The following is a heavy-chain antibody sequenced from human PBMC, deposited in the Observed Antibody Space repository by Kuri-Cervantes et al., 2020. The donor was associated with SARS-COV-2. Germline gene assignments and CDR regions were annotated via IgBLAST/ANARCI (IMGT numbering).Heavy chain of an antibody. V-gene: IGHV4-38-2*01. CDR1: GYSISSGYY. CDR2: ICHSGST. Sequence: GSLRLSCAVSGYSISSGYYWGWIRQPPGKGLEWIGSICHSGSTYYNPSLKSRVTISVDTSKNQFSLKLSSVTAADTAVYYCARHPADPGPNWFDPWGQGTLVTVSS. J-gene: IGHJ5*02. CDR3: ARHPADPGPNWFDP.